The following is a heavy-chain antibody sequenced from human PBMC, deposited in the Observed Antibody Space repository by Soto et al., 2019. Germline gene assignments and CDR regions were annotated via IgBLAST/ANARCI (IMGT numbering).Heavy chain of an antibody. CDR1: GGSISSGDYY. D-gene: IGHD3-10*01. Sequence: QVQLQESGPGLVKPSQTLSLTCTVSGGSISSGDYYWSWIRQPPGKGLEWIGYIYYSGSTYYNPFLKSRVTISVDTSKNQFSLKLSSVTAADTAVYYCASKLKRITMVRGGMDVWGQGTTVTVSS. CDR2: IYYSGST. V-gene: IGHV4-30-4*01. CDR3: ASKLKRITMVRGGMDV. J-gene: IGHJ6*02.